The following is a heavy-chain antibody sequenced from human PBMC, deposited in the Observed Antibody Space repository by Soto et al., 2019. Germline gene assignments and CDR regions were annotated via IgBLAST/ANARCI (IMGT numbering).Heavy chain of an antibody. J-gene: IGHJ5*02. CDR1: GESFSGHF. D-gene: IGHD3-10*01. CDR3: ARGRTYYGSGTYAPNSHWFDA. CDR2: SNDSGRT. V-gene: IGHV4-34*01. Sequence: QAHLQQWGAGLLKPSETLSLTCAVYGESFSGHFWSWIRQSPGKGLEWIGESNDSGRTNKNPSLKSRVSISVDTSRKEFFLKMTSLTAADTAVYLCARGRTYYGSGTYAPNSHWFDAWGQGTLVTVSS.